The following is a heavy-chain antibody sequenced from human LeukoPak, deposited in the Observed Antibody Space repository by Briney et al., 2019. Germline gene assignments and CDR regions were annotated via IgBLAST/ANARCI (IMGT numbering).Heavy chain of an antibody. V-gene: IGHV3-11*04. D-gene: IGHD3-22*01. CDR3: ARDASTYCYDSSGYSPGYYYYMDV. CDR2: ISSSGSNI. CDR1: TFTFSDYY. J-gene: IGHJ6*03. Sequence: GGSLRLSCAASTFTFSDYYMTWIRQAPGKGLEWVSYISSSGSNIYYADSVKGRFTISRDNAKNSLYLQMNSLRAEDTAVYYCARDASTYCYDSSGYSPGYYYYMDVWGKGTTVTVSS.